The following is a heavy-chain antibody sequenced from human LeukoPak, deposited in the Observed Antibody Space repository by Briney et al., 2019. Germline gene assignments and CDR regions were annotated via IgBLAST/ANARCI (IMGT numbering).Heavy chain of an antibody. J-gene: IGHJ4*02. D-gene: IGHD6-6*01. CDR2: ISWDGGST. V-gene: IGHV3-43*01. CDR3: AKDESEYSSSSFSFDY. Sequence: GGSLRLSCAASGFTFDDYTMHWVRQAPGKGLEWVSLISWDGGSTYYADSVKGRFTISRDNSKNSLYPQMNSLRTENTALYYCAKDESEYSSSSFSFDYWGQGTLVTVSS. CDR1: GFTFDDYT.